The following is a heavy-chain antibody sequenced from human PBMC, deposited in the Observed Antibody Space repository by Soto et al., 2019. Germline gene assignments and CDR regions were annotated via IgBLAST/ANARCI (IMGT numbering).Heavy chain of an antibody. CDR2: IYPSDSDT. CDR1: GYTFATDC. V-gene: IGHV5-51*01. Sequence: PGAALKVSCKGSGYTFATDCSGWVRQMPGKGLEWMGIIYPSDSDTRYNPSFQGQVTISGDKSINTVYLQWSSLKASDTATYCCARGPPPLFDYWGQGTLVSVSS. J-gene: IGHJ4*02. CDR3: ARGPPPLFDY.